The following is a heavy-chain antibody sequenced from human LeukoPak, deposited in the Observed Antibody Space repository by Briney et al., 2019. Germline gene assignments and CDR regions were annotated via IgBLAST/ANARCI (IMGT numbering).Heavy chain of an antibody. CDR1: GGSISSYY. Sequence: SETLSLTCTVSGGSISSYYWSWIRQPPGKGLEWIGYIYGSGNTMYNPSLESRVTTSMDTSKNQFSLKVTSVTAADTAVYYCARRSSTPNWYFDLWGRGTLVTVSS. D-gene: IGHD6-13*01. CDR3: ARRSSTPNWYFDL. CDR2: IYGSGNT. J-gene: IGHJ2*01. V-gene: IGHV4-4*09.